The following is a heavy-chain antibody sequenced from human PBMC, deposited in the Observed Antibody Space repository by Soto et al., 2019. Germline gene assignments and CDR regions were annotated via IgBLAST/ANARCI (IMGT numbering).Heavy chain of an antibody. Sequence: SETLSLTCAVYGGSFSGYYWSWIRQPPGKGLEWIGEINHSGSTNYNPSLKSRVTISVGTSKNQFSLKLSSVTAADTAVYYCARGKLSDYVWGSYRYHFDYWGQGTVVTVSS. CDR3: ARGKLSDYVWGSYRYHFDY. V-gene: IGHV4-34*01. CDR2: INHSGST. D-gene: IGHD3-16*02. J-gene: IGHJ4*02. CDR1: GGSFSGYY.